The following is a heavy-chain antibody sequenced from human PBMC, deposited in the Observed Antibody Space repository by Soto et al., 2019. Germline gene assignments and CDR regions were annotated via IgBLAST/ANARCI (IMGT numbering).Heavy chain of an antibody. CDR3: ARGPTDYYDNSANYFLDY. J-gene: IGHJ4*02. V-gene: IGHV1-18*01. D-gene: IGHD3-22*01. Sequence: QVQLVQSGAEVKKPGASVKVSCKASGYTFITYGVSWVRQAPGQGLAWLGWISTYNGNTRYAERLQGRGTMTTDTTTNTAYMELRNLRSDDTAVYYCARGPTDYYDNSANYFLDYWGQGTLVTVSS. CDR2: ISTYNGNT. CDR1: GYTFITYG.